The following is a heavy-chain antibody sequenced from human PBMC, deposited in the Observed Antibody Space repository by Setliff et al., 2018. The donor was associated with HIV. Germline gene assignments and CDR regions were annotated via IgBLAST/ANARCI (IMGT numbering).Heavy chain of an antibody. D-gene: IGHD4-17*01. J-gene: IGHJ4*02. CDR2: LSGSGGST. CDR3: AREPFYGDLDY. V-gene: IGHV3-23*01. CDR1: ELTFSNYA. Sequence: GGSLRLSCAASELTFSNYAMTWVRQAPGKGLEWVSSLSGSGGSTYYADSVKGRFTISRDNSKNTLYLRMNSLRAEDTAVYYCAREPFYGDLDYWGQGTLVTSPQ.